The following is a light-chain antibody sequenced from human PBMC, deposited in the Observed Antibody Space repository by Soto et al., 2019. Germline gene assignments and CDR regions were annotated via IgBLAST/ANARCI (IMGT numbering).Light chain of an antibody. J-gene: IGKJ1*01. Sequence: DIQMTQSPSSLSASVGDAVSLTCRASRSISNYLNWYQQKPGRAPKLLISGASSLQRGVPSRFSGRGSRTTFTLTITSLQPDDFAIYFCQQSYTATYTFGQGTKVDIX. CDR2: GAS. CDR3: QQSYTATYT. V-gene: IGKV1-39*01. CDR1: RSISNY.